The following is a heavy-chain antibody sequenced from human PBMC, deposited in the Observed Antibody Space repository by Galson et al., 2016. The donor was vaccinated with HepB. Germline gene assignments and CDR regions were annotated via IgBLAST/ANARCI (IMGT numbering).Heavy chain of an antibody. J-gene: IGHJ4*02. Sequence: SLRLSCAVSGFTFSNYWMHWVRQAPGKGLMWISRVNGDGTNIAYADSVKGRFTISRDNDKDTIYLEMNGLRAEDTAVYYCARDSVFTLSKGVPFDHWGQGTPVTVSS. D-gene: IGHD3-22*01. V-gene: IGHV3-74*01. CDR3: ARDSVFTLSKGVPFDH. CDR2: VNGDGTNI. CDR1: GFTFSNYW.